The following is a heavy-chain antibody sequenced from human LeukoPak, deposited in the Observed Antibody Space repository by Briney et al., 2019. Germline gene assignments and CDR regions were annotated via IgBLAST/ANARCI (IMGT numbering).Heavy chain of an antibody. CDR2: IYYSGST. CDR3: ARGIFGVVNGLSWFDP. D-gene: IGHD3-3*01. CDR1: GGSISSGGYY. V-gene: IGHV4-31*03. J-gene: IGHJ5*02. Sequence: SETLSLTCTVSGGSISSGGYYWSWIRQHPGKGLEWIGYIYYSGSTYYNPSLKSRVTISVDTSKNQFSLKLSSVTAADTAVYYCARGIFGVVNGLSWFDPWGQGTLVTVSS.